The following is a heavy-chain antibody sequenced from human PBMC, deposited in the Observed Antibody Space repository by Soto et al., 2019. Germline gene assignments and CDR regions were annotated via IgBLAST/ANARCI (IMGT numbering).Heavy chain of an antibody. CDR3: ARVEVVYGDPAPYYYYGMDV. J-gene: IGHJ6*02. Sequence: QVQLVQSGAEVKKPGSSVKVSCKASGGTFSSYAISWVRQAPGQGLEWMGGIIPIFGTANYAQKFQGRVTITADESTSTAYMELSSLRSEDTAVYYCARVEVVYGDPAPYYYYGMDVWGQGTTVTVSS. CDR2: IIPIFGTA. CDR1: GGTFSSYA. V-gene: IGHV1-69*12. D-gene: IGHD4-17*01.